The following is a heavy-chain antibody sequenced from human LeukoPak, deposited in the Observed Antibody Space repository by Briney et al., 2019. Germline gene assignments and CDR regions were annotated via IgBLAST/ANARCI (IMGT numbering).Heavy chain of an antibody. J-gene: IGHJ4*02. CDR3: AKGSGWTDPVDY. CDR2: IYSGGFT. CDR1: EFTVSNNY. V-gene: IGHV3-66*01. D-gene: IGHD6-19*01. Sequence: GGSLRLSCAASEFTVSNNYMSWVRQAPGKGLEWVSVIYSGGFTFYADSVKGRFTISRDKSKNTLYLQMNSLRAEDTAVYYCAKGSGWTDPVDYWGQGNLVTVSS.